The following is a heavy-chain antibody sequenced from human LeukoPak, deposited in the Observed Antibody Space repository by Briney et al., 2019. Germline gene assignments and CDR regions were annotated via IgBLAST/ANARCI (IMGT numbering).Heavy chain of an antibody. CDR1: GFTFSSYA. J-gene: IGHJ6*02. CDR2: IRSKAYGGTT. V-gene: IGHV3-49*03. D-gene: IGHD5-24*01. CDR3: TREMATISYYYYGMDV. Sequence: LRLSCAASGFTFSSYAMSWFRQAPGKGLEWGGFIRSKAYGGTTEYAASVKGRFTISRDDSKSIAYLQMNSLKTEDTAVYYCTREMATISYYYYGMDVWGQGTTVTVSS.